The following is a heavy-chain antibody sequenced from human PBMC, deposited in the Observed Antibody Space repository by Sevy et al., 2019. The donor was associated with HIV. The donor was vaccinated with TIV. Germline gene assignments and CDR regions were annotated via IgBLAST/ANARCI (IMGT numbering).Heavy chain of an antibody. CDR2: ISDSSTTI. Sequence: GGSLRLSCAASGFTFSSFSMNWVRQAPGKGLEWVSYISDSSTTIYYADSVKGRFTISRDSAKNSLYLQMNSLRVEDTAVYYCAGALAALPGYYYGMGVWGQGTTVTVSS. J-gene: IGHJ6*02. D-gene: IGHD6-6*01. V-gene: IGHV3-48*01. CDR3: AGALAALPGYYYGMGV. CDR1: GFTFSSFS.